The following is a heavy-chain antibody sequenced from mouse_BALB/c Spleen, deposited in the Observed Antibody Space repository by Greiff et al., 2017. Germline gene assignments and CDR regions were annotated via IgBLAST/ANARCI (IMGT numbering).Heavy chain of an antibody. Sequence: EVQVVESGPSLVKPSQTLSLTCSVTGDSITSGYWNWIRKFPGNKLEYMGYISYSGSTYYNPSLKSRISITRDTSKNQYYLQLNSVTTEDTATYYCARWLLRYWYFDVWGAGTTVTVSS. CDR2: ISYSGST. CDR3: ARWLLRYWYFDV. J-gene: IGHJ1*01. D-gene: IGHD2-3*01. CDR1: GDSITSGY. V-gene: IGHV3-8*02.